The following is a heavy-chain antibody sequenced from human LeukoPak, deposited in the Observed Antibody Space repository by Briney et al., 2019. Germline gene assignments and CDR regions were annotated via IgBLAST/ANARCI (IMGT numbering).Heavy chain of an antibody. V-gene: IGHV1-2*02. CDR1: GYTFTGYY. D-gene: IGHD2-2*01. CDR3: ARDHTPYCSSTSCYYYYYMDV. CDR2: INPNSGGT. J-gene: IGHJ6*03. Sequence: ASVKVSCKASGYTFTGYYMHWVRQAPGQGLEWMGWINPNSGGTNYAQKFQGRVTMTRDTSISTAYMELSRLRSDDTAVYYCARDHTPYCSSTSCYYYYYMDVWGKGTTVTISS.